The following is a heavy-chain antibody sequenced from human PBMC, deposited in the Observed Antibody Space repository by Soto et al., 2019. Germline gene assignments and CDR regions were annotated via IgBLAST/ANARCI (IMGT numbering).Heavy chain of an antibody. CDR2: IYYSGST. CDR1: GGSISSGDYY. D-gene: IGHD3-3*01. J-gene: IGHJ6*02. CDR3: AREVRGYDFWSGYYPSYGMDV. Sequence: SETLSLTCTVSGGSISSGDYYWSWIRQPPGKGLEWIGYIYYSGSTYYNPSLKSRVTISVDTSKNQFSLKLSSVTAADTAVYYCAREVRGYDFWSGYYPSYGMDVWGQGTTVTVS. V-gene: IGHV4-30-4*01.